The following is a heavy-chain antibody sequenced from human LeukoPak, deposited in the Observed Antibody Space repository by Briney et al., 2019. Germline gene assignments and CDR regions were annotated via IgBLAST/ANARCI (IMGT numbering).Heavy chain of an antibody. CDR2: IYPRDGST. J-gene: IGHJ4*02. Sequence: ASVKVSCKASGYTFTNNYLHWVRQDPGQGLEWMGMIYPRDGSTSYAQNFQGRVTVTRDTSTTTVHMELSGLRSEDTAVYYCARDQEGFDYWGQGTLVTVSS. CDR3: ARDQEGFDY. V-gene: IGHV1-46*01. CDR1: GYTFTNNY.